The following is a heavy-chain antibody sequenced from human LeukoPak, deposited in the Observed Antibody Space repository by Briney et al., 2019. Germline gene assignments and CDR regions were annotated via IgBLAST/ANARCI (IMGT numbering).Heavy chain of an antibody. J-gene: IGHJ4*02. CDR2: FDPEDGET. V-gene: IGHV1-24*01. Sequence: ASVKVSCKVSGYTLTELSMHWVRQAPGKGLEWMRGFDPEDGETIYAQKFQGRVTMTEDTSTDTAYMELSSLRSEDTAVYYCATGDNLEWLLYALDYWGQGTLVTVSS. CDR3: ATGDNLEWLLYALDY. CDR1: GYTLTELS. D-gene: IGHD3-3*01.